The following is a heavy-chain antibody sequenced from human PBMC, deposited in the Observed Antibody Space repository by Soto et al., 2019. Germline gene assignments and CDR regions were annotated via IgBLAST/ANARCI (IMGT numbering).Heavy chain of an antibody. CDR2: IKQDGSEK. CDR1: GFTFRSHG. Sequence: HPGGSLRLSCATSGFTFRSHGMHWVRQAPGKGLEWVANIKQDGSEKYYVDSVKGRFTISRDNAKNSLYLQMNSLRAEDTAVYYCARDSGEEWQQLVQYYYYGMDVWGQGTTVTVSS. V-gene: IGHV3-7*05. J-gene: IGHJ6*02. CDR3: ARDSGEEWQQLVQYYYYGMDV. D-gene: IGHD6-13*01.